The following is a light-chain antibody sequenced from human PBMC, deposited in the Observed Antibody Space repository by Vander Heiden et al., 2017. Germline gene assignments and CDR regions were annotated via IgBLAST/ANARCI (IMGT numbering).Light chain of an antibody. CDR1: QSVSSY. CDR3: QQRSNWPLT. V-gene: IGKV3-11*01. Sequence: VLTQSPATLSLSPGERATLSCRASQSVSSYLAWYQQKPGQAPRLLIYDASNRATGIPARFSGSGSGTDFTLTISSLEPEDVAVYYCQQRSNWPLTFGGGTKVEIK. CDR2: DAS. J-gene: IGKJ4*01.